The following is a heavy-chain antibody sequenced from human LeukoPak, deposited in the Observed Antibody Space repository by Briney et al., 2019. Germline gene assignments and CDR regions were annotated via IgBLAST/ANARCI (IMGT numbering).Heavy chain of an antibody. CDR2: INPNSGGT. CDR3: ARDRYYYDSSGYESSRGFDY. CDR1: GYTFTGYY. Sequence: ASVKVSCEASGYTFTGYYMHWVRQAPGQGLEWMGWINPNSGGTNYAQKFQGRVTMTRDTSISTAYMELSRLRSDDTAVYYCARDRYYYDSSGYESSRGFDYWGQGTLVTVSS. V-gene: IGHV1-2*02. D-gene: IGHD3-22*01. J-gene: IGHJ4*02.